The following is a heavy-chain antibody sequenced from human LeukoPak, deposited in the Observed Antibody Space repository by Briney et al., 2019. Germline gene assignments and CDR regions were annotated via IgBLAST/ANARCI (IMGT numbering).Heavy chain of an antibody. Sequence: SETLSLTCTVSGGSIGTYSWNWIRQPPGKGLEWIGYIYYSGTTYYNPSLKSRVTISVDRSKNQFSLKLSSVTAADTAVYYCARYCSSTSCYRWFDPWGQGTLVTVSS. CDR2: IYYSGTT. V-gene: IGHV4-59*12. CDR1: GGSIGTYS. J-gene: IGHJ5*02. CDR3: ARYCSSTSCYRWFDP. D-gene: IGHD2-2*01.